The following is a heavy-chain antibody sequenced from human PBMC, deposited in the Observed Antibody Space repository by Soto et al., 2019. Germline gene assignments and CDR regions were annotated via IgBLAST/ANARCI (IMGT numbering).Heavy chain of an antibody. V-gene: IGHV3-49*04. CDR2: IRSRAYGATS. J-gene: IGHJ3*02. CDR3: TRVLDDDTSATTNPLDI. CDR1: GFTFGDYA. D-gene: IGHD1-26*01. Sequence: GGSLRLSCTASGFTFGDYALSWVRQAPGKGLEWVGFIRSRAYGATSEYAASGTGRFTISSDDSKSIAHLQINSVKNEDTAEYYCTRVLDDDTSATTNPLDIWQKGTRGTFSS.